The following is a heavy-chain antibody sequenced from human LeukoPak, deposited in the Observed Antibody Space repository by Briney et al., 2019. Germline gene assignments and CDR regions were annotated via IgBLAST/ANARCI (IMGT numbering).Heavy chain of an antibody. CDR1: GFTFSSYA. Sequence: GGSLRLSCGASGFTFSSYAMRWVRPAPGKGLEGVSAISWSGGNTLYIDSVRGRFTIYRDNSKNTLYLQMNSLRAEDTAVYYCAKDGQSISMIGVVRRGHYFDYWGQGILVTVSS. D-gene: IGHD3-22*01. V-gene: IGHV3-23*01. J-gene: IGHJ4*02. CDR2: ISWSGGNT. CDR3: AKDGQSISMIGVVRRGHYFDY.